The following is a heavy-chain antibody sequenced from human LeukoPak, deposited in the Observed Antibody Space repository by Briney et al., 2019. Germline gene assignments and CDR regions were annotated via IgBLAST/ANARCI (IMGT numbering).Heavy chain of an antibody. Sequence: SLRLSCVASGFTFSTYNMNWVRQAPGKGLEWVSGISWNGGNIGYADSVKGRFTISRDNAKNSLYLQMNSLRAEDTALYFCAKGRYYYESSGSPLFDYWGQGTLVTVSS. CDR1: GFTFSTYN. CDR2: ISWNGGNI. D-gene: IGHD3-22*01. V-gene: IGHV3-9*01. J-gene: IGHJ4*02. CDR3: AKGRYYYESSGSPLFDY.